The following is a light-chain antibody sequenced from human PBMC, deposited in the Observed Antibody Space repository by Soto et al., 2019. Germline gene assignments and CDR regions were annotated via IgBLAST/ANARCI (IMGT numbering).Light chain of an antibody. CDR3: QQYGSSWT. CDR2: GAS. CDR1: QSVSSTY. V-gene: IGKV3-20*01. J-gene: IGKJ1*01. Sequence: EIVLPQSPGTLSLSPGERATLSCRASQSVSSTYLAWYQQKPGQAPRLLIYGASSRATGIPDRFSGSGSGTAFILIISRLEPEDFAMYYCQQYGSSWTFGQATKVEIK.